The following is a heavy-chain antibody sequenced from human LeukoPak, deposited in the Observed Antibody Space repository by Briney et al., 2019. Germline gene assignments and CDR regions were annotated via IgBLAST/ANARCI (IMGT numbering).Heavy chain of an antibody. CDR3: ARAAFFEYSSSPFDY. D-gene: IGHD6-6*01. CDR1: GGTFSSYA. CDR2: IIPIFGTA. J-gene: IGHJ4*02. V-gene: IGHV1-69*13. Sequence: SVKVSCKASGGTFSSYAISWVRQAPGQGLEWMGGIIPIFGTANYAQKFQGRVTITADESTSTAYMELSSLRSEDTAVYYCARAAFFEYSSSPFDYWGQGTLVTVSS.